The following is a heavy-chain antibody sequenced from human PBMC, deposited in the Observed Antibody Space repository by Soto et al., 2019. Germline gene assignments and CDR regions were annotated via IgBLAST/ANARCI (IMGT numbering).Heavy chain of an antibody. CDR2: ISSSSSYI. CDR1: GFTFSSYS. Sequence: GGSLRLSCAASGFTFSSYSMNWVRQAPGKGLEWVSSISSSSSYIYYADSVKGRFTISRDNAKNSLYLQMNSLRAEDTAVYYCARGSEDIWGSYRYTDERYYYYYMDVWGKGTTVTVSS. D-gene: IGHD3-16*02. CDR3: ARGSEDIWGSYRYTDERYYYYYMDV. V-gene: IGHV3-21*01. J-gene: IGHJ6*03.